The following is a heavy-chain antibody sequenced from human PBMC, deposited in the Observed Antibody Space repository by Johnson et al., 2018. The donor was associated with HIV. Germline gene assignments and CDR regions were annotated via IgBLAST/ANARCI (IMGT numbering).Heavy chain of an antibody. CDR1: GFTFSGSA. V-gene: IGHV3-73*02. Sequence: VQLVESGGGLVQPGGSLELSCAASGFTFSGSAMHWVRQASGKGLEWVGRIRGRANTYATAYAASLKGSFTISRDDSTNTAYLQMNSLTPEDTAVYYCARGGYCRGGSCYPYDAFDIWGQGTMVNVSS. CDR2: IRGRANTYAT. CDR3: ARGGYCRGGSCYPYDAFDI. D-gene: IGHD2-15*01. J-gene: IGHJ3*02.